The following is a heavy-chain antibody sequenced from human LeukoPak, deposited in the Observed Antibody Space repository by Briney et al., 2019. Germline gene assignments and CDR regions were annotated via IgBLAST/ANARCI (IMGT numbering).Heavy chain of an antibody. Sequence: ASVTVSCKASGYSFTNYDINWVRQATGQGLEWMGWMHPHSGDTGYAQNFQGRVTMTRNTSITTAYMGLSSLRSEDTAVYYCARVLDRTKFDPWGQGTLVTVSS. J-gene: IGHJ5*02. CDR2: MHPHSGDT. V-gene: IGHV1-8*01. CDR1: GYSFTNYD. D-gene: IGHD1-1*01. CDR3: ARVLDRTKFDP.